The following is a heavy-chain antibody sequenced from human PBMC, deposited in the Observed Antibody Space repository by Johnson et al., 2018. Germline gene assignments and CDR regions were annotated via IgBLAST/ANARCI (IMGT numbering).Heavy chain of an antibody. J-gene: IGHJ6*02. V-gene: IGHV1-69*01. CDR3: AWGLRLLVAEMPPDDYYGLDV. D-gene: IGHD3-3*01. CDR2: IIPLFGTA. CDR1: GGTFSRYA. Sequence: VQLVESGAEVTKPGSSVKVSCKASGGTFSRYAISWVRQAPGQGLEWMGGIIPLFGTANYAQKFQGRVTITADESTGTACMELSSLRSEDTAVYYCAWGLRLLVAEMPPDDYYGLDVWGQGTTVIVSS.